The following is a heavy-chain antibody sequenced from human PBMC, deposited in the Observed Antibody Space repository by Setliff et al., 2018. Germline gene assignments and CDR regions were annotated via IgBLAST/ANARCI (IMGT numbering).Heavy chain of an antibody. CDR1: GYSISSGFS. Sequence: TLSLTCAVSGYSISSGFSWVWIRQSPGKGLEWIGRILFSGDTYYNPSLNSRVTISADTSKNQFSLNLSSVTAADTAVYYCASPRRDDLDSPFDPFDIWGHGTRVTVSS. J-gene: IGHJ3*02. CDR3: ASPRRDDLDSPFDPFDI. V-gene: IGHV4-38-2*01. CDR2: ILFSGDT. D-gene: IGHD3-3*01.